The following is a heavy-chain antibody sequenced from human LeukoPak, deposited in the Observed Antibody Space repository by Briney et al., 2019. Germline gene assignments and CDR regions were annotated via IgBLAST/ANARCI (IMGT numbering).Heavy chain of an antibody. CDR2: INNSGST. CDR1: GGSFSGYY. Sequence: SETLSLTCAVYGGSFSGYYWSWIRQPPGKGLEWIGEINNSGSTNYNPSLKSRVTISVDTSKNQFSLKLVSVTAADTAVYYCARGVPYYYDSSGYYRENFDYWGQGTLVIVSS. CDR3: ARGVPYYYDSSGYYRENFDY. J-gene: IGHJ4*02. V-gene: IGHV4-34*01. D-gene: IGHD3-22*01.